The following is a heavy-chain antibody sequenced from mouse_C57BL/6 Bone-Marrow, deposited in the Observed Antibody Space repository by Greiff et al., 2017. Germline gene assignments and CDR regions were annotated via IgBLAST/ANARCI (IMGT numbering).Heavy chain of an antibody. CDR3: ALYYGKIFAY. CDR2: IYPGSGRP. V-gene: IGHV1-55*01. D-gene: IGHD2-1*01. J-gene: IGHJ3*01. CDR1: GYTFTRYW. Sequence: QVQLQQPGAELVKPGASVTMSCKASGYTFTRYWITWVKQRPGQGLEWIGDIYPGSGRPNYNEKFKSKATLTVDTSSITAYMQLSSLTSEDSAVYYCALYYGKIFAYWGQGTLVTVSA.